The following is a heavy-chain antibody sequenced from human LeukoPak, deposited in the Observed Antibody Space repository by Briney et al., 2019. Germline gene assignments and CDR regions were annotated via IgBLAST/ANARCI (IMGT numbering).Heavy chain of an antibody. CDR2: IYYSGST. CDR1: GGSISSYY. V-gene: IGHV4-59*01. Sequence: SETLSLTCTVSGGSISSYYWSWIRQPPGKGLERIGYIYYSGSTNYNPSLKSRVTISVDTSKNQFSLKLSPVTAADTAVYYCARGGSGYTIYYYYYMDVWGKGTTVTVSS. CDR3: ARGGSGYTIYYYYYMDV. J-gene: IGHJ6*03. D-gene: IGHD6-19*01.